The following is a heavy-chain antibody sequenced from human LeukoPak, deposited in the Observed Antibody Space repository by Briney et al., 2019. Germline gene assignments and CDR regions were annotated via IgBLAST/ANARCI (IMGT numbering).Heavy chain of an antibody. V-gene: IGHV4-61*01. D-gene: IGHD1-26*01. Sequence: PSETLSLTCTVSGGSVDGGLYYWNWIRQPPGKGLEWIGSISYSESSTYNPSLKGRVTISVDTSKNQFSLNLRSVSAADTAVYYCARGWASRSYYNYWGQGTLVTVSS. CDR2: ISYSESS. J-gene: IGHJ4*02. CDR3: ARGWASRSYYNY. CDR1: GGSVDGGLYY.